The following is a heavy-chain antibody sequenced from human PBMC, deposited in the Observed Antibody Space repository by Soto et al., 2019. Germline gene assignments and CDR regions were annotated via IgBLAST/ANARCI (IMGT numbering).Heavy chain of an antibody. V-gene: IGHV1-2*02. Sequence: ASVKVSCKASGYTFTDYFIHWVRQAPGQGFEWMGWINPNSRGTNYAQKFQGRVTMTRDTSNNTAYMELRGLKSDDTAVYYCARVTLEEGNWFDSWGQGTLVTVSS. CDR3: ARVTLEEGNWFDS. CDR2: INPNSRGT. CDR1: GYTFTDYF. D-gene: IGHD1-1*01. J-gene: IGHJ5*01.